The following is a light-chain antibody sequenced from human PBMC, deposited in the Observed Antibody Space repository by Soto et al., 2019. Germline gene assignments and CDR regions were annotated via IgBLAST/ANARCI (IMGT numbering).Light chain of an antibody. V-gene: IGKV3-15*01. J-gene: IGKJ5*01. CDR1: QSVSSN. CDR2: GAF. CDR3: QHYHGWPIT. Sequence: EIVLTQSPVTLSVSPGERVTLSCRASQSVSSNLAWYQQKPGQAPSLLIYGAFTRATGIPARFSGSGSGTEFTLTISSLQSEDFAVYYCQHYHGWPITFGQGTRLEIK.